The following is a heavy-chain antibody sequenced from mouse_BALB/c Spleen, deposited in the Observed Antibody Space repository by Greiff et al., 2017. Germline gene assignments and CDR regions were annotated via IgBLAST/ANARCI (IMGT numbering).Heavy chain of an antibody. CDR1: GFTFSSFG. CDR2: ISSGSSTI. CDR3: ARGDDWYFDV. D-gene: IGHD3-3*01. Sequence: DVQLVESGGGLVQPGGSRKLSCAASGFTFSSFGMHWVRQAPEKGLEWVAYISSGSSTIYYADTVKGRFTISRDNPKNTLFLQMTSLRSEDTAMYYCARGDDWYFDVWGAGTTVTVSS. J-gene: IGHJ1*01. V-gene: IGHV5-17*02.